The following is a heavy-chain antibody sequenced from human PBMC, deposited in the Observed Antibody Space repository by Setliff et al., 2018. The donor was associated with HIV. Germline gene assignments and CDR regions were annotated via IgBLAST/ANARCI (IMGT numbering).Heavy chain of an antibody. Sequence: SETLSLTCSVSGGSISSSTYYWGWIRKPPGKGMEWIGDIFYTGSTYYNPSLKSRVAISVDTSENQFSLKLNSVTAADTAVYYCARRGRDGVFIMFATGFDPWGQGARGTVSP. V-gene: IGHV4-39*01. D-gene: IGHD2-8*01. CDR3: ARRGRDGVFIMFATGFDP. CDR1: GGSISSSTYY. CDR2: IFYTGST. J-gene: IGHJ5*02.